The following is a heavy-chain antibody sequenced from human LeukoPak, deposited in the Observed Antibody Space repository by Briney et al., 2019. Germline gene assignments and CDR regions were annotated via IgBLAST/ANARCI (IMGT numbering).Heavy chain of an antibody. CDR1: GGSFSGYY. CDR3: ARTAGIAVAGNDYYYYYGMDV. CDR2: INHSGST. Sequence: SETLSLTCAVYGGSFSGYYWSWIRQPPGKGLEWIGEINHSGSTNYNPSLKSRVTISVDTSKNQFSLKLSSVTAADTAVYYCARTAGIAVAGNDYYYYYGMDVWGQRTTVTVSS. J-gene: IGHJ6*02. D-gene: IGHD6-19*01. V-gene: IGHV4-34*01.